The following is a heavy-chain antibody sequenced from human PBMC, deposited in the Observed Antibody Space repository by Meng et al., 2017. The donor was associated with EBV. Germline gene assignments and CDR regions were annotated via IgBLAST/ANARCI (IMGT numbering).Heavy chain of an antibody. J-gene: IGHJ5*02. CDR1: GFSLSTSGGG. Sequence: ITVTRSLPTLVNPTPTPTLTCTFSGFSLSTSGGGVGWIRQPPGKSLEWLALIYWDDDKRYSPSLKSRLTITKDTSKNQVVLTMTNMDPVDTATYYCAHRRDEYSSSWYGWFDPWGQGTLVTVSS. CDR3: AHRRDEYSSSWYGWFDP. V-gene: IGHV2-5*02. D-gene: IGHD6-13*01. CDR2: IYWDDDK.